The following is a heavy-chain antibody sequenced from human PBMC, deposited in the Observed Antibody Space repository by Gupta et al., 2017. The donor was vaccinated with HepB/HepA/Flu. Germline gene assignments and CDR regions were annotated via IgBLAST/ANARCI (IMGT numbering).Heavy chain of an antibody. Sequence: EVQLLDSGGGLVQPGGSLTLSCAASGFAFHIYAMSWVRQAPGKGLEWVSGITDNGGDTYYADSVNGRFTISRDNPKNTVYLQMNSLRAEDTAIYFCVKDYYGTNSMFDYWGQGTLVIVSS. CDR1: GFAFHIYA. V-gene: IGHV3-23*01. CDR3: VKDYYGTNSMFDY. CDR2: ITDNGGDT. J-gene: IGHJ4*02. D-gene: IGHD2-8*01.